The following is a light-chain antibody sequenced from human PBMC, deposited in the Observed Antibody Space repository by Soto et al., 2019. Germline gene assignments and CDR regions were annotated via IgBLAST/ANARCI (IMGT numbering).Light chain of an antibody. CDR1: TSNIGSNT. V-gene: IGLV1-44*01. J-gene: IGLJ3*02. Sequence: QSVLSQPPSMSGTPGQRVTISCSGSTSNIGSNTVDWFQQLPGTAPKLLIYSNNQRPSRVPDRFSGSKSGTSASLAISGLQSEDEADYYCASWDDRLNGWVFGGGTKVTVL. CDR2: SNN. CDR3: ASWDDRLNGWV.